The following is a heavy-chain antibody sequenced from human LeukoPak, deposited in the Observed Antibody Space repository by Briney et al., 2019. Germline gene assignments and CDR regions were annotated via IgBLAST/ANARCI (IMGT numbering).Heavy chain of an antibody. CDR2: ISGSGGST. V-gene: IGHV3-23*01. CDR3: AKDQVRSLAAAGTLWFDP. D-gene: IGHD6-13*01. Sequence: GGSLRLSCAASEFTFFTYSMSWVRQAPGKGLEWVSAISGSGGSTYYADSVKGRFTISSDNSKNTLYLQMNSLRAEDTAVYYCAKDQVRSLAAAGTLWFDPWGQGTLVTVSS. J-gene: IGHJ5*02. CDR1: EFTFFTYS.